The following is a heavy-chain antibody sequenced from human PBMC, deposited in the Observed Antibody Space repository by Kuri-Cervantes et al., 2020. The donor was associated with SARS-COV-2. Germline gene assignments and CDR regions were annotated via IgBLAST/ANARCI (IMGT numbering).Heavy chain of an antibody. D-gene: IGHD3-3*01. J-gene: IGHJ6*02. Sequence: SVKVSCKACGGTFTTYAVSWVRQAPGQGLEWVGGMIPRFGTAEYAQKFKGRATINADKSTGTVYMELSSLTSEDTAVYYCARDKITIFGVDPVSADRAMDVWGQGTTVTVSS. CDR1: GGTFTTYA. CDR3: ARDKITIFGVDPVSADRAMDV. V-gene: IGHV1-69*06. CDR2: MIPRFGTA.